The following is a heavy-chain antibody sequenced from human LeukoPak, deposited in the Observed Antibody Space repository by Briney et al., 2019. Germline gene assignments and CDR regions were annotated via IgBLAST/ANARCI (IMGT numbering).Heavy chain of an antibody. Sequence: ASVKVSCKVSGYTLTELSMHWVRQAPGKGLEWMGGFDPEDGETIYAQKFQGRVTMTEDTSTSTAYMELRSLRSDDTAVYYCARGLRGELPSGFDYWGQGTLVTVSS. CDR3: ARGLRGELPSGFDY. D-gene: IGHD2-21*01. CDR2: FDPEDGET. V-gene: IGHV1-24*01. CDR1: GYTLTELS. J-gene: IGHJ4*02.